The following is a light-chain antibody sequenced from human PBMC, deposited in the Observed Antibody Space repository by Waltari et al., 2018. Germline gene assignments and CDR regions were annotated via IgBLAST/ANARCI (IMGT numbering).Light chain of an antibody. J-gene: IGKJ1*01. Sequence: SCRASQSVSRSLAWYQQQPGQAPKLLIYGASTRATGIPDRFTGSGSGTDFSLTISSLEPEDFAIYFCQHYVRLPATFGQGTKVEIK. CDR3: QHYVRLPAT. V-gene: IGKV3-20*01. CDR1: QSVSRS. CDR2: GAS.